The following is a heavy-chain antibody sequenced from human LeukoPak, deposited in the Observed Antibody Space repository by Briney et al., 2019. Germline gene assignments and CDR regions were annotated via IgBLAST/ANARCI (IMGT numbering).Heavy chain of an antibody. CDR2: ISGSGGST. V-gene: IGHV3-23*01. D-gene: IGHD2-21*01. CDR3: AKDPYRVIVATGNYLDP. Sequence: GGSLRLSCVASGLAFSSYSMHWVRQAPGKGLEWVSAISGSGGSTYYADSVKGRFTISRDNSKNTLYLQMDSLRGEDTAVYYCAKDPYRVIVATGNYLDPWGQGTLVTVSS. CDR1: GLAFSSYS. J-gene: IGHJ5*02.